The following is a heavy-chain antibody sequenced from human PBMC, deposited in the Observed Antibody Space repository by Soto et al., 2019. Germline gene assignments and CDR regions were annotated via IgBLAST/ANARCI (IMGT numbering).Heavy chain of an antibody. Sequence: ASVKVSCKASGYSFSSYGISWVRQAPGQGLKWMGWISGYNGYTKYAQELQGRVTMTTDTSTSTAYMELRSLRSDDTAVYYCARESRGNSFGSGDYWGQGTLVTVSS. J-gene: IGHJ4*02. CDR3: ARESRGNSFGSGDY. CDR1: GYSFSSYG. CDR2: ISGYNGYT. D-gene: IGHD5-18*01. V-gene: IGHV1-18*01.